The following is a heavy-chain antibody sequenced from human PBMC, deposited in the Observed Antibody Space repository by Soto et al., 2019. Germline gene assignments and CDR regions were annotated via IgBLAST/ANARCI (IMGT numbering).Heavy chain of an antibody. CDR1: GFRFSIYS. CDR3: ARSVEGHFDY. CDR2: ITSDTNTI. J-gene: IGHJ4*02. V-gene: IGHV3-48*02. Sequence: EVQLVESGGGLVQPGGSLRLSCGASGFRFSIYSMNWVRQAPGKGLEWSAYITSDTNTIKYADSVKGRFTISRDNDKNLVYLQMNSLRDEDTALYYCARSVEGHFDYWGQGTVVTVSA. D-gene: IGHD6-19*01.